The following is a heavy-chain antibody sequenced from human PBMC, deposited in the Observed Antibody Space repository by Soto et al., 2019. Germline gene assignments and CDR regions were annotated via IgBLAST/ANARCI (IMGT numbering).Heavy chain of an antibody. Sequence: DVQLLESGGDLVQPGGSLRLSCAASGFTFSNYAMNWVRQAPGKGLEWVSSIGGSGGITYYADSVKGRFAISRDNSKNTLYLQLNTLRAEDTAVYYCARSTLNRGVDSWGQGTLVTVSS. CDR1: GFTFSNYA. CDR3: ARSTLNRGVDS. V-gene: IGHV3-23*01. CDR2: IGGSGGIT. D-gene: IGHD3-10*01. J-gene: IGHJ4*02.